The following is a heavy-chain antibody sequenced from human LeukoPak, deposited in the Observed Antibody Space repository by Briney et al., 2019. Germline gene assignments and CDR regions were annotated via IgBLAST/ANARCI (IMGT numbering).Heavy chain of an antibody. CDR1: GGSISSYY. V-gene: IGHV4-59*08. CDR2: IYYSGST. J-gene: IGHJ5*02. CDR3: ARVLGRYCSSTSCYRRNWFDP. D-gene: IGHD2-2*02. Sequence: SETLSLTCTVSGGSISSYYWSWIRQPPGKGLEWIGYIYYSGSTNYNPSLKSRVTISVDTSKNQFSLKLSSVTAADTAVYYCARVLGRYCSSTSCYRRNWFDPWGQGTLVTVSS.